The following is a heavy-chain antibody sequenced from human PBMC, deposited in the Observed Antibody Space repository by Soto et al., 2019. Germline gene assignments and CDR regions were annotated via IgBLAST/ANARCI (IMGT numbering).Heavy chain of an antibody. Sequence: EVQLVESGGGLVQPGGSLKLSCAASGFTFSGSAMHWVRQASGKGLEWVGRIRSKANSYATAYAASVKGRFTISRDDSKNTAYLQMNSLKTEDTAVYYCTRLAVDTAMATGYYYYYGMDVWGQGTTVTVSS. V-gene: IGHV3-73*02. CDR2: IRSKANSYAT. CDR3: TRLAVDTAMATGYYYYYGMDV. D-gene: IGHD5-18*01. J-gene: IGHJ6*02. CDR1: GFTFSGSA.